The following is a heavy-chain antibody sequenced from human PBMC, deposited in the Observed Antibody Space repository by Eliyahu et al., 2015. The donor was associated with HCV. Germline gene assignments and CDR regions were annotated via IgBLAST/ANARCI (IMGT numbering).Heavy chain of an antibody. J-gene: IGHJ6*03. Sequence: EVQLVESGGXLVKPGGSLXLSXAASGXXFXXAWMSWVRQAPGKGLEWIGRIKXKTDGGTTDYAAPVKGRFTISRDDSKSTLYLQMNSLKTEDTAVYYCTTGAPGGFDYYLDVWGQGTTVTVPS. CDR1: GXXFXXAW. D-gene: IGHD3-10*01. V-gene: IGHV3-15*01. CDR3: TTGAPGGFDYYLDV. CDR2: IKXKTDGGTT.